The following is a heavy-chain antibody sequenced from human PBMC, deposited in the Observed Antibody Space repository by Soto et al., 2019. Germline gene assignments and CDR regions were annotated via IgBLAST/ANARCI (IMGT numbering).Heavy chain of an antibody. Sequence: EVQLVESGGGLVQPGGSLRLSCAASGFTVSSNYMSWVRQAPGKGLEWVSVIYSGGSTYYADSVKGRFTISRDNSKNTLDLQMNSLRAEDKAVYYCAREGGGRRYDYWGQGTLVTVSS. J-gene: IGHJ4*02. CDR2: IYSGGST. CDR1: GFTVSSNY. V-gene: IGHV3-66*01. D-gene: IGHD1-26*01. CDR3: AREGGGRRYDY.